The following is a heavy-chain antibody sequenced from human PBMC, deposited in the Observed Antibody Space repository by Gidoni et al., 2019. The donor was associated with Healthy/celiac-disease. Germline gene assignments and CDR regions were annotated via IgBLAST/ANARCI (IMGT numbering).Heavy chain of an antibody. D-gene: IGHD6-6*01. CDR2: ISSSSSYI. Sequence: EVQLVESGGGLVKPGGSLRLSCAASGFTFSSYSMNWVRQAPGKGLEWGSSISSSSSYIYYADSVKGRFTISRDNAKNSLYLQMNSLRAEDTAVYYCARDSSSSSPGPTDYWGQGTLVTVSS. CDR1: GFTFSSYS. CDR3: ARDSSSSSPGPTDY. V-gene: IGHV3-21*01. J-gene: IGHJ4*02.